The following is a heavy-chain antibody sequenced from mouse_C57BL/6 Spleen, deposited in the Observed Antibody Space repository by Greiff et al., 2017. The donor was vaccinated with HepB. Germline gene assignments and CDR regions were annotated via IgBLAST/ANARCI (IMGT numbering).Heavy chain of an antibody. V-gene: IGHV1-64*01. Sequence: QVQLQQPGAELVKPGASVKLSCKASGYTFTSYWMHWVKQRPGQGLEWIGMIHPNSSSTNYNEKFKSKATMTVDKSSSTAYMQLSSLTSEDAAVYYCGRRDYGSSFYWYFDVWGTGTTVTVSS. CDR3: GRRDYGSSFYWYFDV. J-gene: IGHJ1*03. CDR2: IHPNSSST. D-gene: IGHD1-1*01. CDR1: GYTFTSYW.